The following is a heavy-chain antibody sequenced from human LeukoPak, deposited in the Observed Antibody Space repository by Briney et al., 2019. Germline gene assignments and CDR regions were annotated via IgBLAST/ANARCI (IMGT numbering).Heavy chain of an antibody. Sequence: GGSMRLSCAASGFTFSNYELNWVRQAPGKGLEWVSVIYSGGRTYYADSVKGRFTISRDNSKNTLYLQMNSLRAEDTAVYYCATLLRSGYWGQGTLVTVSS. CDR3: ATLLRSGY. CDR2: IYSGGRT. J-gene: IGHJ4*02. CDR1: GFTFSNYE. V-gene: IGHV3-53*01. D-gene: IGHD3-3*01.